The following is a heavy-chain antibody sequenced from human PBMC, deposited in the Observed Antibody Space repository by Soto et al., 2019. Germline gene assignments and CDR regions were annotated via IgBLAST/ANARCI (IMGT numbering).Heavy chain of an antibody. V-gene: IGHV4-30-2*01. J-gene: IGHJ5*02. D-gene: IGHD2-2*01. Sequence: SSETLSLTCAVSGGSISSGGYSWSWIRQPPGKGLEWIGYIYHSGSTYYNPSLKSRVTISVDRSKNQFSLKLSSVTAADTAVYYCARGEGSSSWFDPWGQGTLVTVSS. CDR1: GGSISSGGYS. CDR3: ARGEGSSSWFDP. CDR2: IYHSGST.